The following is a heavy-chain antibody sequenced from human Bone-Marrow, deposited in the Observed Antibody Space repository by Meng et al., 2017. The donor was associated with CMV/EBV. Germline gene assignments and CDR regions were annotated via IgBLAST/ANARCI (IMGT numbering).Heavy chain of an antibody. CDR2: IIPILGIA. CDR3: ASRYCSSTSCQPYYYYYGMDV. CDR1: GGTFSSYA. V-gene: IGHV1-69*10. Sequence: SVKGSCKASGGTFSSYAISWVRQAPGQGLEWMGGIIPILGIANYAQKFQGRVTITADKSTSTAYMELSSLRSEDTAVYYCASRYCSSTSCQPYYYYYGMDVWGQGTTVTVSS. J-gene: IGHJ6*02. D-gene: IGHD2-2*01.